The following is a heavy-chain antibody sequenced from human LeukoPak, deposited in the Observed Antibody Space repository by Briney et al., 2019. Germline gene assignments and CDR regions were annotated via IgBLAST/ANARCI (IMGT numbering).Heavy chain of an antibody. V-gene: IGHV1-69*06. CDR1: GGTFSSYA. CDR2: IIPIFGTA. J-gene: IGHJ4*02. D-gene: IGHD3-22*01. CDR3: ARGSRSYDSSGYYLGY. Sequence: ASVKVSCKASGGTFSSYAISWVRQAPGQGLEWMGGIIPIFGTANYAQKFQGRVTITADKSTSTAYMELSSLRSEDTAVYYCARGSRSYDSSGYYLGYWGQGTLVTVSS.